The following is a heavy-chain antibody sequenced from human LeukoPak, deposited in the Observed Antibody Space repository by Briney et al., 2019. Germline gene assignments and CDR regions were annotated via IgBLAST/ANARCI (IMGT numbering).Heavy chain of an antibody. J-gene: IGHJ4*02. CDR2: IYYSGST. V-gene: IGHV4-59*12. Sequence: SETLSLTCTVSGGSISSYYWSWIRQHPGKGLEWIGYIYYSGSTNYNPSLKSRVTISVDTSKNQFSLKLSSVTAADTAVYYCARDSGPYYFDYWGQGTLVTVSS. CDR1: GGSISSYY. CDR3: ARDSGPYYFDY.